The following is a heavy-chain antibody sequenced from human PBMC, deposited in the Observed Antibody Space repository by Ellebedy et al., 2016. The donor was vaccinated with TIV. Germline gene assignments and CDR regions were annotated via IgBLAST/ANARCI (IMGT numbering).Heavy chain of an antibody. CDR2: ISGSGGST. D-gene: IGHD1-26*01. CDR3: AKAGELLPYYFDY. J-gene: IGHJ4*02. CDR1: GFTFSSYA. V-gene: IGHV3-23*01. Sequence: GESLKISCVASGFTFSSYAMSWVRQAPGKGLEWVSAISGSGGSTYYADSVKGRFTISRDNSKNTLYLQMNSLRAEDTAVYYCAKAGELLPYYFDYWGQGTLVTVSS.